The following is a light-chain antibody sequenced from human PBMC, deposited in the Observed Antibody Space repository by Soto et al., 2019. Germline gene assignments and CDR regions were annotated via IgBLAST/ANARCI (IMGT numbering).Light chain of an antibody. CDR3: QHLDSFPLA. J-gene: IGKJ4*01. CDR2: AAS. Sequence: DIQLTQSPSFLSASVGDRVTITCRASQSISSHVAWYRQKSGKAPMLLIYAASTLQSGVPSRFSGRGSGTEFTLTISSLHPEDFATYYCQHLDSFPLAFGGGTTVEI. V-gene: IGKV1-9*01. CDR1: QSISSH.